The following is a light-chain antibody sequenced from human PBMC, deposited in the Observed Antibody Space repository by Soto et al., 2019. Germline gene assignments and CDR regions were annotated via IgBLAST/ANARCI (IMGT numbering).Light chain of an antibody. CDR2: DVS. J-gene: IGLJ3*02. Sequence: QSVLTQPASVSGSPGQSITISCTGTSSDVGAYNYVSWYQQHPGKAPKVMIFDVSNRPSGISNRFSGSKSGNTASLTISGLHAEDEADYYCSSYTGSNTRVFVGGTKLTVL. CDR1: SSDVGAYNY. CDR3: SSYTGSNTRV. V-gene: IGLV2-14*03.